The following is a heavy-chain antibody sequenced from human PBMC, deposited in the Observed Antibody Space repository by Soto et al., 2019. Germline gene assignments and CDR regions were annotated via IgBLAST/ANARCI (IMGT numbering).Heavy chain of an antibody. V-gene: IGHV3-30-3*01. CDR1: GFTFNNYI. D-gene: IGHD1-26*01. CDR3: AGGENYYGRGV. Sequence: QVQLVESGGGVVQPGRSLRLSCVASGFTFNNYIMHGVRQAPGKGLEWVAVISYDGNNKDYADSVKGRFTISRDNSKNTLYLQLSSLRAEDTAVYYCAGGENYYGRGVWGQGTTVTVS. J-gene: IGHJ6*02. CDR2: ISYDGNNK.